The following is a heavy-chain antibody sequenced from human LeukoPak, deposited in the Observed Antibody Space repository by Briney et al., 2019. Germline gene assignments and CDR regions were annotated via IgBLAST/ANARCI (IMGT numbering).Heavy chain of an antibody. CDR3: ARGHGRLLEWSQYNWFDP. Sequence: SETLSLTCAVYGGSFSGYYWSWIRQPPGKGLEWIGEINHSGSTNYNPSLKSRVTISVDTSKNRFSLKLSSVTAADTAVYYCARGHGRLLEWSQYNWFDPWGQGTLVTVSS. CDR1: GGSFSGYY. D-gene: IGHD3-3*01. CDR2: INHSGST. J-gene: IGHJ5*02. V-gene: IGHV4-34*01.